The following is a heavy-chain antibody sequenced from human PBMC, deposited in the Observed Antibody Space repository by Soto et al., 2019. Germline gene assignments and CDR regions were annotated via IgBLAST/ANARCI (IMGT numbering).Heavy chain of an antibody. CDR1: GFTFSSYA. J-gene: IGHJ6*02. CDR3: ARGGYCNSTSCYRYGLDV. Sequence: HPGGSLRLSCAASGFTFSSYAIHWVRQAPGKGLEWVALMSYDGTNKYYVDSVKGRFTISRDSSKNMLNLQMNSLRAEDTALYYCARGGYCNSTSCYRYGLDVWGQGTTVTVSS. V-gene: IGHV3-30*04. D-gene: IGHD2-2*03. CDR2: MSYDGTNK.